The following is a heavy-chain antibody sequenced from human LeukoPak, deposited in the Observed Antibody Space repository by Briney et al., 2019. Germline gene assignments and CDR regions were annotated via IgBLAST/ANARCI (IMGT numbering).Heavy chain of an antibody. CDR1: GGSFSGYY. V-gene: IGHV4-34*01. D-gene: IGHD6-13*01. CDR3: ARGVASSSWGI. J-gene: IGHJ4*02. CDR2: INHSGST. Sequence: PSETLSLTCAVYGGSFSGYYWSWIRQPPGKGLEWIGEINHSGSTNYNPSLKSRVAISVDTSKNQFSLKLSSVTAADTAVYYCARGVASSSWGIWGQGTLVTVSS.